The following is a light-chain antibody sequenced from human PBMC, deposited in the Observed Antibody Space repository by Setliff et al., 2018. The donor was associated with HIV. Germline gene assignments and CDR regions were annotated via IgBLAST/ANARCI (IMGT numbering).Light chain of an antibody. CDR1: RSDVGGYNY. CDR3: SSYTSTSTLCV. J-gene: IGLJ1*01. Sequence: SVLTQPASVSGSPGQSITMSCTGTRSDVGGYNYVSWYQQHPGKAPKLMIYDVSNRPSGVSNRFSGSKSGNTASLTISGLQAEDEADYYCSSYTSTSTLCVFGTGT. V-gene: IGLV2-14*03. CDR2: DVS.